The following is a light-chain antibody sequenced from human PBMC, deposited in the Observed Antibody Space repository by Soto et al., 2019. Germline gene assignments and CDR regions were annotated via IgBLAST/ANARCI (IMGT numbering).Light chain of an antibody. CDR2: GIS. CDR3: QKYGSLPLT. Sequence: EVVMTQSPATLSLSPGEGATLSCRASQSVTSNYLAWYQQKTGKAPRLLIHGISNRATGVPDRFSGSGSGTDLNLTISRLEPEDFAVYYCQKYGSLPLTFGGGTKVDIK. CDR1: QSVTSNY. V-gene: IGKV3-20*01. J-gene: IGKJ4*01.